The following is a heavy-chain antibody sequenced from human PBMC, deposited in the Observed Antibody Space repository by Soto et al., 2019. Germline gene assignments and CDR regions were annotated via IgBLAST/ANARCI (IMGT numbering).Heavy chain of an antibody. J-gene: IGHJ1*01. Sequence: PSETLSLTCTVSGGSISSGGYYWSWIRQRPGKGLEWIGYIYYSGSTYYNPSLKSRVTISVDTSKNQFSLKLSSVTAADTAVYYCARIGDDYGVEYFQHWGQGTLVTVSS. D-gene: IGHD4-17*01. CDR1: GGSISSGGYY. V-gene: IGHV4-31*03. CDR2: IYYSGST. CDR3: ARIGDDYGVEYFQH.